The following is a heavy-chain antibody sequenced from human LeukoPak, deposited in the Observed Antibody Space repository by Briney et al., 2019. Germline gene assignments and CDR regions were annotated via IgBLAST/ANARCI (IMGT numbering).Heavy chain of an antibody. D-gene: IGHD6-13*01. J-gene: IGHJ4*02. V-gene: IGHV3-30-3*01. CDR3: AREDPSIAAAHFVY. Sequence: GGSLRLSCAASGFTFSSYAMHWVRQAPGKGLEWVAVISYDGSNKYYADSVKGRFTISRDNSKNTLYLQMNSLRAEDTAVYYCAREDPSIAAAHFVYWGQGTLVTVSS. CDR1: GFTFSSYA. CDR2: ISYDGSNK.